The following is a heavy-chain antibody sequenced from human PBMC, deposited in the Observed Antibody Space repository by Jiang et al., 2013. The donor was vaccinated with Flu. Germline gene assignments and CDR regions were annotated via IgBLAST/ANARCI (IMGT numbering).Heavy chain of an antibody. V-gene: IGHV3-21*01. Sequence: GGSLRLSCEASGFALSDYSMNWVRQAPGKGLEWVSSVSTSSHSIFYAESMKGRFTISRDNARNSLYLQMNSLKGDDTALYYCATAPGSGQDYFTHWGQGTLVTVS. J-gene: IGHJ4*02. CDR2: VSTSSHSI. CDR1: GFALSDYS. D-gene: IGHD3-10*01. CDR3: ATAPGSGQDYFTH.